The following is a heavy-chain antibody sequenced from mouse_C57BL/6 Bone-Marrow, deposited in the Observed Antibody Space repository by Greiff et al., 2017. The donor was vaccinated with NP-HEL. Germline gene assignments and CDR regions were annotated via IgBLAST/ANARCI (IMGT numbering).Heavy chain of an antibody. J-gene: IGHJ1*03. Sequence: VQGVESGAELARPGASVKLSCKASGYTFTSYGISWVKQRTGQGLEWIGEIYPRSGNTYYNEKFKGKATLTADKSSSTAYMELRSLTSEDSAVYFCARGYYGSSYRWYFDVWGTGTTVTVSS. CDR1: GYTFTSYG. CDR2: IYPRSGNT. CDR3: ARGYYGSSYRWYFDV. D-gene: IGHD1-1*01. V-gene: IGHV1-81*01.